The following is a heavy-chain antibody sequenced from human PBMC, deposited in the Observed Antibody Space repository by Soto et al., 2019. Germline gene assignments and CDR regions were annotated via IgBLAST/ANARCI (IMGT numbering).Heavy chain of an antibody. V-gene: IGHV1-18*01. J-gene: IGHJ3*02. CDR2: ISAYNGNT. Sequence: QVQLVQSGAEVKKPGASVKVSCKASGYTFTSYGISWVRQAPGQGLEWMGWISAYNGNTNYAQKLQGRVTMTTDTPTSTAYRELRSLISDDTAVYYCARDRGGMIGSSSLFPDAFDIWGQGTMVTVSS. D-gene: IGHD6-6*01. CDR1: GYTFTSYG. CDR3: ARDRGGMIGSSSLFPDAFDI.